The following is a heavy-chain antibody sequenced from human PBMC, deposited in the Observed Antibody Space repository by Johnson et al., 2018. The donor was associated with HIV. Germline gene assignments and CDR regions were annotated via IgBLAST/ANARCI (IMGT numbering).Heavy chain of an antibody. CDR3: AKDKVGQWLSSRDADAFDI. V-gene: IGHV3-30-3*01. D-gene: IGHD6-19*01. CDR2: ISYDGSNK. CDR1: GFTFSSYA. J-gene: IGHJ3*02. Sequence: QVQLVESGGGVVQPGRSLRLSCAASGFTFSSYAMHWVRQAPGKGLEWVAVISYDGSNKYYADSVKGRFTISRDNSKNTLYLQMNSLRAEDTAVYYCAKDKVGQWLSSRDADAFDIWGQGTMVSVSS.